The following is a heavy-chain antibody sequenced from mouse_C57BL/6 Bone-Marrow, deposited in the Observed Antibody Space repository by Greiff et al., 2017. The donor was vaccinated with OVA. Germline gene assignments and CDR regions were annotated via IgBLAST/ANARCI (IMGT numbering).Heavy chain of an antibody. CDR2: IYPRSGNT. V-gene: IGHV1-81*01. J-gene: IGHJ4*01. CDR1: GYTFTSYG. Sequence: VKVVESGAELARPGASVKLSCKASGYTFTSYGISWVKQRTGQGLEWIGEIYPRSGNTYYNEKFKGKATFTADTSSNTAYMQLSSLTTEDSAIYYCARYDYLYAMDYWGQGTSVTVSS. CDR3: ARYDYLYAMDY. D-gene: IGHD2-4*01.